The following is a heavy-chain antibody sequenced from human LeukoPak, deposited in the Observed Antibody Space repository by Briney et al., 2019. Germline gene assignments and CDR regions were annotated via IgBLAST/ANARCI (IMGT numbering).Heavy chain of an antibody. CDR3: AKEEYSTRYYYYGMDV. V-gene: IGHV3-23*01. CDR2: ISGGGDST. J-gene: IGHJ6*02. CDR1: GFTFSSYS. Sequence: PGGSLRLSCAASGFTFSSYSMNWVRQAPGKGLEWVSAISGGGDSTFYADSVKGRFTISRDNSKNTLYLQMSSLRAEDTAIYYCAKEEYSTRYYYYGMDVWGQGTTVTVSS. D-gene: IGHD2-2*01.